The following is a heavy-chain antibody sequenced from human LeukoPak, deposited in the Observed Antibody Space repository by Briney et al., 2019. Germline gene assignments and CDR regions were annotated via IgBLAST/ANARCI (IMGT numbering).Heavy chain of an antibody. CDR3: AKIHYGSYYDYYYGMDV. Sequence: GGSLRLSCAASGFTFSNYAMSWVRQAPGKGLEWVSTITGSGGSTYYADSVKGRFTISRDNSKNTLYLQMNSLRAEDTAVYYCAKIHYGSYYDYYYGMDVWGQGTTVTVSS. CDR2: ITGSGGST. J-gene: IGHJ6*02. V-gene: IGHV3-23*01. CDR1: GFTFSNYA. D-gene: IGHD1-26*01.